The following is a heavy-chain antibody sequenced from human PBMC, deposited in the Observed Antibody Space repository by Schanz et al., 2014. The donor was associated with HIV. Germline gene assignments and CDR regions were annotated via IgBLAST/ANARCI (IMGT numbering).Heavy chain of an antibody. CDR2: INHSGTT. D-gene: IGHD6-19*01. V-gene: IGHV4-34*01. Sequence: QVQLQQWGAGLLKPSETLSLTCAVYGGSFSDYYWSWIRQPSGKGLEWIGEINHSGTTNYNPSLKGGVTISIDRSKKHSPLNLNSVTAADTAVYYCTRERARGYNSRGYFDFWGHGNLVTVSS. J-gene: IGHJ4*03. CDR3: TRERARGYNSRGYFDF. CDR1: GGSFSDYY.